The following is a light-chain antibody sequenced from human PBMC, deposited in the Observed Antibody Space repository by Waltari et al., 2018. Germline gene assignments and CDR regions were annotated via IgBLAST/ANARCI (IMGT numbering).Light chain of an antibody. J-gene: IGKJ2*01. V-gene: IGKV1-12*01. CDR1: QGFSSW. CDR3: QQADSFPYT. Sequence: DIQMTQSPSAVSASVGDRVTITCRASQGFSSWLAWYQQRPGKAPKLLIYAASSLHSGVPSRFSDSGSGTDFTLTITSLQPEDFAIYYCQQADSFPYTFVQGTKLEIK. CDR2: AAS.